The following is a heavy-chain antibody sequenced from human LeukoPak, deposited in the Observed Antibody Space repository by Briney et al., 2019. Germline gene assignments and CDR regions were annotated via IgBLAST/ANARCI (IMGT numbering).Heavy chain of an antibody. V-gene: IGHV4-59*01. CDR1: GTSMNTYY. CDR2: IYHTGST. J-gene: IGHJ4*02. D-gene: IGHD3-10*01. Sequence: SETLSLTCTASGTSMNTYYWSWIRQPPGKGLEWIGYIYHTGSTNYKPSLRSLVTISMDTSKSQFSLKLSSVTAADTGVYFCARGGARGELLFVYWGQGTLVTVSS. CDR3: ARGGARGELLFVY.